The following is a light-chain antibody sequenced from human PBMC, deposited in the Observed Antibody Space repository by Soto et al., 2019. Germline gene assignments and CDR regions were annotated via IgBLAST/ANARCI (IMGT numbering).Light chain of an antibody. V-gene: IGLV2-11*01. Sequence: QSVLTQPRSVSGSPGQSVTISCTGTSSDVGDYNYVSWYQQHPGKAPKLMIYDVSNRPSGVPDRFSGSKSGNTASLTISGLQAEDEADYYCCSYAGTYTFEVFGTGTKLTVL. CDR3: CSYAGTYTFEV. J-gene: IGLJ1*01. CDR1: SSDVGDYNY. CDR2: DVS.